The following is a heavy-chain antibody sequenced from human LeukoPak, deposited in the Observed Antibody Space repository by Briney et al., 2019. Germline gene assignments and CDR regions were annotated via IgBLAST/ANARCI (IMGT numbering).Heavy chain of an antibody. CDR2: FYSDGSRT. J-gene: IGHJ3*02. V-gene: IGHV3-74*01. CDR1: GFTLSSYW. D-gene: IGHD1-26*01. CDR3: ARSGRGGAFDI. Sequence: GGSLRLSCAGSGFTLSSYWMHWVRQAPGKGLVWASRFYSDGSRTNYADSVKGRFTISGDNAKNTQYLQMNSLRAEDTAVYYCARSGRGGAFDIWGQGTMVTVSS.